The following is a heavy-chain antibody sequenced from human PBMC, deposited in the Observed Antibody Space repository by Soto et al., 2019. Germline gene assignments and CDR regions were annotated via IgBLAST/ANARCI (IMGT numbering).Heavy chain of an antibody. Sequence: LRLSCAASGFPFGENAMSWVRQAPGKGLEWVSGISDSGATTYYADSVRGRFTISRDNSKNTLYLQMKSLRAEDSASYYCAKEDTSSGSLDYWGQGALVTVSS. J-gene: IGHJ4*02. CDR2: ISDSGATT. V-gene: IGHV3-23*01. D-gene: IGHD6-19*01. CDR1: GFPFGENA. CDR3: AKEDTSSGSLDY.